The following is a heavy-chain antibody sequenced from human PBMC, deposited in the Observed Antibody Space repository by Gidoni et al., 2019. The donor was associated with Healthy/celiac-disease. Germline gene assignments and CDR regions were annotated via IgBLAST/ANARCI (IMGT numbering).Heavy chain of an antibody. CDR2: ISWDGGST. CDR1: GFPFDDYT. Sequence: EVQLVESGGVVVQPGGSLRLSCAASGFPFDDYTMHWVRQAPGKGLEWVSLISWDGGSTYYVDPVKGRFTISRDNSKNSLYLQMNSLRTEDTALYYCAKDLTGSDAFDIWGQGTMVTVSS. V-gene: IGHV3-43*01. D-gene: IGHD3-10*01. CDR3: AKDLTGSDAFDI. J-gene: IGHJ3*02.